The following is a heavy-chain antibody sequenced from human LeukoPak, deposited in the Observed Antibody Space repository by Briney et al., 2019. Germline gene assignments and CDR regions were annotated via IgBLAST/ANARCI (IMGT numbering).Heavy chain of an antibody. CDR2: IYSGGST. CDR1: GFTVSSNS. J-gene: IGHJ4*02. D-gene: IGHD5-24*01. CDR3: ARVRWGSEYYFDY. V-gene: IGHV3-53*01. Sequence: PGGSLRLSCTVSGFTVSSNSMSWVRQAPGKGLEWVSVIYSGGSTYYADSVKGRFTISRDNSKNTLYLQMNSLRAEDTAVYYCARVRWGSEYYFDYWGQGTLVTVSS.